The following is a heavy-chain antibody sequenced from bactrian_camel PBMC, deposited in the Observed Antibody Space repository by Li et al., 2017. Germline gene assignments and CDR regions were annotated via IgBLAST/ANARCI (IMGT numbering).Heavy chain of an antibody. V-gene: IGHV3S53*01. D-gene: IGHD7*01. CDR2: FDSDGST. J-gene: IGHJ4*01. CDR3: VAATRPVGGNCPIFVSYNA. CDR1: GRPNSVAC. Sequence: HVQLVESGGGSVQTGGSLRLSCTISGRPNSVACMGWFRQVPGKEREGVAVFDSDGSTYYADSVKGRFTISRDNAKRTVYLRMNALKPEDSAMYYCVAATRPVGGNCPIFVSYNAWGQGTQVTVS.